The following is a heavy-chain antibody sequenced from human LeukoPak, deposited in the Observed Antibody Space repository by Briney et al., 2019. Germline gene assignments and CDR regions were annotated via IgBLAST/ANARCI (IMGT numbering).Heavy chain of an antibody. J-gene: IGHJ4*02. CDR3: ARDYWWNYDY. V-gene: IGHV3-30-3*01. D-gene: IGHD1-7*01. CDR1: GLTFSSHW. Sequence: AGGSLRLSCAASGLTFSSHWMHWVRQAPGKGLEWVAVISKDGSDKYYPGSVRGRFTISRDNSKNTIYLQMDSLRAEDTAIYYCARDYWWNYDYWGQGTLVTVSS. CDR2: ISKDGSDK.